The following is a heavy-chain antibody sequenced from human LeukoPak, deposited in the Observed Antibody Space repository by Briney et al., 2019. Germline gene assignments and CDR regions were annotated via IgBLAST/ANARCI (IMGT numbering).Heavy chain of an antibody. CDR2: ISSDGSII. V-gene: IGHV3-74*01. Sequence: PGGSLRLSCAASGFSFSSYWMHWVRQAPGKGLVWVSRISSDGSIINYADSVKGRFTISRDNAENTLYLQMNSLRVEDTAVYYCARPAVAGLRAGGYDYWGQGTLVTVSS. CDR3: ARPAVAGLRAGGYDY. D-gene: IGHD6-19*01. CDR1: GFSFSSYW. J-gene: IGHJ4*02.